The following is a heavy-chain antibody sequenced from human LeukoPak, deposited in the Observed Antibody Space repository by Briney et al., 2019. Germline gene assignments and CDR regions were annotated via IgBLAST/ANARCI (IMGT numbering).Heavy chain of an antibody. CDR3: ARGLIAAPDY. V-gene: IGHV3-21*01. D-gene: IGHD6-13*01. Sequence: GGSLRLSCAASGFTFSSYSMNWVRQAPGEGLGWVSSISSSSSYIYYADSVKGRFTISRDNAKNSLYLQMNSLRAEDTAVYYCARGLIAAPDYWGQGTLVTVSS. CDR2: ISSSSSYI. J-gene: IGHJ4*02. CDR1: GFTFSSYS.